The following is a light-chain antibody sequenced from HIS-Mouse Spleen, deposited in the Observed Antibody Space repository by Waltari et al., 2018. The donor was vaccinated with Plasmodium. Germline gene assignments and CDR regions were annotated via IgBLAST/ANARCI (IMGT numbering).Light chain of an antibody. V-gene: IGKV1-13*02. J-gene: IGKJ1*01. Sequence: AIQLPQSPSPLSASVGDRLTITCRASQGISSALAWYQQKPGKAPKLLIYDASSLESGVPSRFSGSGSGTDFTLTISSLQPEDFATYYCQQFNSYPRTFGQGTKVEIK. CDR1: QGISSA. CDR2: DAS. CDR3: QQFNSYPRT.